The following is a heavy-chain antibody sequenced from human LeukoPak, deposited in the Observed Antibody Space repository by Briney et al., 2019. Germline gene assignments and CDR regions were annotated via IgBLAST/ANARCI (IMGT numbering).Heavy chain of an antibody. CDR3: ARHGSRAVAGYFDY. D-gene: IGHD6-19*01. CDR1: GGSIISYY. Sequence: SETLSLTCTVSGGSIISYYWSWIRQSPGKGLEWRGYIYYSGVTYYNPPLTCRVPISVDTSRNQFSLRLTSVTAADTAVYYCARHGSRAVAGYFDYWGQGTLVTVSS. V-gene: IGHV4-59*08. CDR2: IYYSGVT. J-gene: IGHJ4*02.